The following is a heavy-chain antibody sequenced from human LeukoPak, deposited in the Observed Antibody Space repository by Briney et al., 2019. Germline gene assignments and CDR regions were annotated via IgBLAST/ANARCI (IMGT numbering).Heavy chain of an antibody. CDR1: GFTFSSYG. CDR3: AKTEYYYYYMDV. V-gene: IGHV3-33*06. Sequence: GGSLRLSCAASGFTFSSYGMHWVRQAPGKGLEWVAVIWYDGSNKYYADSVKGRFTISRDNSRNTLYLQMNSLRAEDTAVYYRAKTEYYYYYMDVWGKGTTVTVSS. CDR2: IWYDGSNK. J-gene: IGHJ6*03.